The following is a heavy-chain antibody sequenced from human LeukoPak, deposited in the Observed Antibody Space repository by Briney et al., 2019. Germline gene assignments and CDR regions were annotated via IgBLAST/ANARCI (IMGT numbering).Heavy chain of an antibody. J-gene: IGHJ4*02. D-gene: IGHD4/OR15-4a*01. CDR2: MYYSGNT. CDR1: GGSISSRSYN. Sequence: SETLSLTCTVSGGSISSRSYNWGWIRQPPGKGLEWIGSMYYSGNTYYNPSLKSRVTISVDTSKNQFSLKLSSVTAADTAVYYCARKVRPDYSRFDYWGQGTLVTVSS. V-gene: IGHV4-39*01. CDR3: ARKVRPDYSRFDY.